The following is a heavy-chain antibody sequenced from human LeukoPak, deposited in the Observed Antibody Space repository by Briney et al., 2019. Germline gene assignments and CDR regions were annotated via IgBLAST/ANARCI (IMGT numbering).Heavy chain of an antibody. J-gene: IGHJ4*02. D-gene: IGHD3-10*01. Sequence: PGGSLRLSCAASGFTFSSYEMNWVRQAPGKGLEWVSYISSSGSPIYYADSVRGRFTVSRDNAKNSLYLQMNSLRAEDTAVYYCARDYYGSGMVDYWGGGALVSVCS. CDR1: GFTFSSYE. V-gene: IGHV3-48*03. CDR2: ISSSGSPI. CDR3: ARDYYGSGMVDY.